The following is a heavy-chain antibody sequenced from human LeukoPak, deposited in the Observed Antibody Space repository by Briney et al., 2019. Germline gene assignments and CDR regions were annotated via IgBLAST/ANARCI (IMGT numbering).Heavy chain of an antibody. V-gene: IGHV3-30*18. CDR3: AKGPTPYSSSWYYDWFDP. Sequence: GGSLSLSCSASGFTFSSYGMHWVRQAPGKGLEWVAVISYDGSNKYYADSVKGRFTISRDNSRNTLYLQMNSLRAEDTAVYYCAKGPTPYSSSWYYDWFDPWGQGTLVTVSS. D-gene: IGHD6-13*01. CDR2: ISYDGSNK. CDR1: GFTFSSYG. J-gene: IGHJ5*02.